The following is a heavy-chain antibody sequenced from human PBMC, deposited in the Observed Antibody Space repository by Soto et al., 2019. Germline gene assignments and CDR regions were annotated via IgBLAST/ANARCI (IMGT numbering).Heavy chain of an antibody. CDR1: GYTFTAYS. CDR3: AREASAVISLDY. CDR2: FNPNSGDT. Sequence: ASVKVSCTESGYTFTAYSMHWVRQAPGQGLEWVGWFNPNSGDTIYAQKFQGRVTLTRDTSIGTAYMELYSLTSDDTAVYYCAREASAVISLDYWGQGTQVTVSS. D-gene: IGHD6-19*01. V-gene: IGHV1-2*02. J-gene: IGHJ4*02.